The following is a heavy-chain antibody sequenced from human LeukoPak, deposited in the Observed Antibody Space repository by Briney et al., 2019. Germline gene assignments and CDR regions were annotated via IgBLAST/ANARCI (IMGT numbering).Heavy chain of an antibody. D-gene: IGHD2-2*01. CDR3: ARDQGYCSSTSCYAKYGFDY. CDR2: IYYSGST. Sequence: SETLSLTCTVSGGSISSYYWSWIRQPPGKGLEWIGYIYYSGSTNYNPSLKSLVTISVDTSKNQFSLKLSSVTAADTAVYYCARDQGYCSSTSCYAKYGFDYWGQGTLVTVSS. V-gene: IGHV4-59*01. J-gene: IGHJ4*02. CDR1: GGSISSYY.